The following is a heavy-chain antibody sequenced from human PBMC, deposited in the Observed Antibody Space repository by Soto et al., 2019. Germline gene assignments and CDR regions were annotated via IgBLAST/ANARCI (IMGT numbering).Heavy chain of an antibody. Sequence: QVQLVESGGGVVQPGRSLRLSCAASGFTFSSYAMHWVRQAPGKGLEWVAVISYDGSNKYYADSVKGRFTISRDNSKNTLYLQMNSLRAEDTAVYYCARDPVVFDYWGQGTLVTVSS. CDR1: GFTFSSYA. D-gene: IGHD2-15*01. CDR2: ISYDGSNK. J-gene: IGHJ4*02. CDR3: ARDPVVFDY. V-gene: IGHV3-30-3*01.